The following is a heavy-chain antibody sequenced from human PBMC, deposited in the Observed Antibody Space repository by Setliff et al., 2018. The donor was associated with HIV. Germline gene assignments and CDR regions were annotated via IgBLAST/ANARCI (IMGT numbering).Heavy chain of an antibody. D-gene: IGHD6-13*01. V-gene: IGHV4-39*07. J-gene: IGHJ1*01. CDR2: IYYSGST. CDR1: GGSISSSSYY. Sequence: SETLSLTCTVSGGSISSSSYYWGWIRQPPGKGLEWIGSIYYSGSTYYNPSLKSRVTISVDTSRNQFSLRLSSVTVADTAIYYCARVPTSSWYVTTQRTKEYFQQWGQGTLVTVSS. CDR3: ARVPTSSWYVTTQRTKEYFQQ.